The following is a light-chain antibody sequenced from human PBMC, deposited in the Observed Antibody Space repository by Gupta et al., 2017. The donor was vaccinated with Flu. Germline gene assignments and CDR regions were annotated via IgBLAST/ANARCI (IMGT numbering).Light chain of an antibody. V-gene: IGKV1-39*01. CDR2: AAS. CDR3: QQGNSTPLT. Sequence: DVPMTRSPSSLSASVGDRVTITCRASQSISSYLNWYQQKPGKAPKLLIYAASSLQSGVPSRFSGSGSGTDFTLTISSLQPEDFATYYCQQGNSTPLTFGQGTKVEIK. J-gene: IGKJ1*01. CDR1: QSISSY.